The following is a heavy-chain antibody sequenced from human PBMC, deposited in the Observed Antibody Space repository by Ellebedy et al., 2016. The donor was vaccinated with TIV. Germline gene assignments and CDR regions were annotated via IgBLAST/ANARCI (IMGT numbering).Heavy chain of an antibody. J-gene: IGHJ4*02. V-gene: IGHV1-69*13. CDR2: FIPIFGTA. CDR1: GGTFSSYA. CDR3: ARAAVESRSDY. Sequence: AASVKVSCKASGGTFSSYAISWVRQAPGQGLEWMGGFIPIFGTANYAQKFQGRVTITADESTSTAYMELRSLRSDDTAVYYCARAAVESRSDYWGQGTLVTVSS. D-gene: IGHD3-3*01.